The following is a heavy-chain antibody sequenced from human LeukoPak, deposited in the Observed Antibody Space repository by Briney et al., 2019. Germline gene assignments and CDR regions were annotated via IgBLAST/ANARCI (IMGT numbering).Heavy chain of an antibody. CDR1: GGTFSSYA. V-gene: IGHV1-69*05. CDR2: IIPIFGTA. J-gene: IGHJ4*02. CDR3: ARGTMVRGVRYFDY. D-gene: IGHD3-10*01. Sequence: SVKVSCKASGGTFSSYAISWVRKAPGQGLEWMGGIIPIFGTANYAQKFQGRVTITTDESTSTAYMELSSLRSEDTAVYYCARGTMVRGVRYFDYWGQGTLVTVYS.